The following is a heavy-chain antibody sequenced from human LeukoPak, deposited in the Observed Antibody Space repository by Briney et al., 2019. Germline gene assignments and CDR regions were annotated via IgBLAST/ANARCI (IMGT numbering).Heavy chain of an antibody. J-gene: IGHJ4*02. D-gene: IGHD2-2*01. CDR3: ARAPIVVVPAASSRVSHLYVFDY. CDR1: GGSFSGYY. CDR2: IYHSGST. V-gene: IGHV4-34*01. Sequence: PSETLSLTCAVYGGSFSGYYWSWIRQPPGKGLEWIGYIYHSGSTYYNPSLKSRVTISVDRSKNQFSLKLSSVTAADTAVYYCARAPIVVVPAASSRVSHLYVFDYWGQGTLVTVSS.